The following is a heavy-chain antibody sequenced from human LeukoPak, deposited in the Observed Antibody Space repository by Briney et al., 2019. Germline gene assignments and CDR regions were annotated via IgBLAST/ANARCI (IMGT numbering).Heavy chain of an antibody. CDR3: ARDLAAAPGGFDP. CDR1: GYTFTGYY. CDR2: INPNSGGT. D-gene: IGHD6-13*01. V-gene: IGHV1-2*02. Sequence: GASVKVSCKASGYTFTGYYMHWVRQAPGQGLEWMGWINPNSGGTNYAQKFQGRVIMTRDTSISTAYMELSRLRSDDTAVYYCARDLAAAPGGFDPWGQGTLVTVSS. J-gene: IGHJ5*02.